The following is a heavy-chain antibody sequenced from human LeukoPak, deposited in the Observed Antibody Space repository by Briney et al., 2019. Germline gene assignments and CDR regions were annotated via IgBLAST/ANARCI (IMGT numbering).Heavy chain of an antibody. Sequence: SETLPLTCTVSGGSISDYYWSWIRQPAGKGLEWIGRIYTSGSSNYNPSLKGRVTMSVDTSKNQFSLKLSSVTAADTAVYYCARGADYYDSSGYQSAFDIWGQGTMVTVSS. CDR1: GGSISDYY. CDR3: ARGADYYDSSGYQSAFDI. V-gene: IGHV4-4*07. CDR2: IYTSGSS. J-gene: IGHJ3*02. D-gene: IGHD3-22*01.